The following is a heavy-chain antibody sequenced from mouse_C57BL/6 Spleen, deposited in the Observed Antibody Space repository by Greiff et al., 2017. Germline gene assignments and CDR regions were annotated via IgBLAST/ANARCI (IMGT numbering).Heavy chain of an antibody. CDR3: AAYYYYGYYFDY. CDR2: IHPNSGST. D-gene: IGHD2-4*01. J-gene: IGHJ2*01. V-gene: IGHV1-64*01. Sequence: VQLQQPGAELVKPGASVKLSCKASGYTFTSYWMHWVKQRPGQGLEWIGMIHPNSGSTNYNEKFKSKATLTVDKSSSTAYMQLSSLTSEDSAVFYCAAYYYYGYYFDYWGQGTTLTVSS. CDR1: GYTFTSYW.